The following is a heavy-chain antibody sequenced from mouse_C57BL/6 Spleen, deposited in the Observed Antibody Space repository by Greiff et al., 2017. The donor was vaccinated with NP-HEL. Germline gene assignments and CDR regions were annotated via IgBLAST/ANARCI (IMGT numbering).Heavy chain of an antibody. J-gene: IGHJ4*01. Sequence: QVQLKQPGAELVRPGSSVKLSCKASGYTFTSYRMHWVKQRPIQGLEWIGNIDPSDSETHYNQKFKDKATLTVDKSSSTAYMQLSSLTSEDSAVYYCARGDYDYAMDYWGQGTSVTVSS. CDR1: GYTFTSYR. D-gene: IGHD2-4*01. CDR2: IDPSDSET. CDR3: ARGDYDYAMDY. V-gene: IGHV1-52*01.